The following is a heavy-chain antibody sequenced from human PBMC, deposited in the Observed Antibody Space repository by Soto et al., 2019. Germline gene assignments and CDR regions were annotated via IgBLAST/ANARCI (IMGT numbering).Heavy chain of an antibody. CDR3: ARDFVVGGPTINYYYGMDV. V-gene: IGHV3-66*01. CDR1: GFTFSSYW. Sequence: PGGSLRLSCAASGFTFSSYWMHWVRQAPGKGLVWVSRINSAGNTYYADSVKGRFTISRDNSKNTLYLQMNSLGAEDTAVYYCARDFVVGGPTINYYYGMDVWGRGTTVTVSS. CDR2: INSAGNT. J-gene: IGHJ6*02. D-gene: IGHD1-26*01.